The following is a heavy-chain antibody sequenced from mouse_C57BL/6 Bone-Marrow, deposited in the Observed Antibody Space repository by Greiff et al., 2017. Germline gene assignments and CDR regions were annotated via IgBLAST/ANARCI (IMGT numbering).Heavy chain of an antibody. J-gene: IGHJ2*01. CDR1: GYTFTGYW. V-gene: IGHV1-9*01. CDR2: ILPGSGST. CDR3: AQGDDYDDGVYYFDY. D-gene: IGHD2-4*01. Sequence: VQLQQSGAELMKPGASVKLSCKATGYTFTGYWIEWVKQRPGHGLEWIGEILPGSGSTNYNEKFNGKATFTADTSSNTAYMQLSSLTTEDSAIYYGAQGDDYDDGVYYFDYWGQGTTLTVSS.